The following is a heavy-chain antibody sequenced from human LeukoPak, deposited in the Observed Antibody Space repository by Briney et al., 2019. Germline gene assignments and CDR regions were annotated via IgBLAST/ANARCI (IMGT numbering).Heavy chain of an antibody. J-gene: IGHJ4*02. Sequence: GGSLRLSCAASGFGFSAYAMTWVRQTPGKGLEWVSSVTGGGSTTYYSESVEGRFTISRDNSNNTLFLQMNSLRGDDTAVYYCAKGKVSDSWGQGTLVTVSS. CDR2: VTGGGSTT. CDR3: AKGKVSDS. D-gene: IGHD3-10*01. V-gene: IGHV3-23*01. CDR1: GFGFSAYA.